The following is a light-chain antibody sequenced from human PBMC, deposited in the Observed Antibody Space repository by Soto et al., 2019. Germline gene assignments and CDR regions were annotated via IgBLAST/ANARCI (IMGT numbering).Light chain of an antibody. V-gene: IGKV3-20*01. CDR2: DTS. CDR1: QSVRDNY. CDR3: QQYGDSPGT. Sequence: EIVLTQSPGTLSLSPGERGTLSCRASQSVRDNYFAWYQQKPSQAPSLLIYDTSRRATGVPDRFTGSGSGTDFALTISRVEAEDFAMYFCQQYGDSPGTFGQGTKVEIK. J-gene: IGKJ1*01.